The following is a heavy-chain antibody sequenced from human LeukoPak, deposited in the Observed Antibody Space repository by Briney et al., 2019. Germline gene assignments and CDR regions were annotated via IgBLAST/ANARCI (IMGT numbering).Heavy chain of an antibody. J-gene: IGHJ6*02. CDR2: IWYDGSNK. V-gene: IGHV3-33*01. CDR3: VRSDIVVVPAAIYYYHGMDV. CDR1: GFTFSSYG. Sequence: GGSLRLSCAASGFTFSSYGMHWVRQAPGKGLEWVAVIWYDGSNKYYADSVKGRFTISRDNSKNTLYLQMNSLRAEDTAVYYCVRSDIVVVPAAIYYYHGMDVWGQGTTVTVSS. D-gene: IGHD2-2*01.